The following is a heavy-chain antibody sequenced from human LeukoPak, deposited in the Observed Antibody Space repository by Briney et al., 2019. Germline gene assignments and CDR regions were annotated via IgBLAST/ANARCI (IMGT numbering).Heavy chain of an antibody. Sequence: GRSLRLSCAASGLTFSSYSMNWVRQAPGKGLEGVSYISRSSSTIYYADSVKGRFTISRDNAKNSLYLQMNSLRDEDTAVYYCARVRYAPLPARYNWNDELGAFDIWGLGTMVTVSS. CDR3: ARVRYAPLPARYNWNDELGAFDI. J-gene: IGHJ3*02. CDR1: GLTFSSYS. D-gene: IGHD1-1*01. CDR2: ISRSSSTI. V-gene: IGHV3-48*02.